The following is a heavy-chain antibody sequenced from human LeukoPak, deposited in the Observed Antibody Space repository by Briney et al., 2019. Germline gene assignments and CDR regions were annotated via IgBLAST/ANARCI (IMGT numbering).Heavy chain of an antibody. D-gene: IGHD2-2*01. V-gene: IGHV1-2*06. CDR2: INPNSGGT. CDR1: GYTFTGYY. J-gene: IGHJ4*02. Sequence: ASVKVSCKVSGYTFTGYYMHWVRQAPGQGLEWMGRINPNSGGTNYAQKFQGRVTMTRDTSISTAYMELSRLRPDDTAVYYCAREAVADIVVVPAASRFDYWGQGTLVTVSS. CDR3: AREAVADIVVVPAASRFDY.